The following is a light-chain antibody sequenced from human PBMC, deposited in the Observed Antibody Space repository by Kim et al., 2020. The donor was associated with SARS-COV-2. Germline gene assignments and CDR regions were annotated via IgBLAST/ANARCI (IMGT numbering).Light chain of an antibody. Sequence: VALGQTVRITCQGDSLRSYYASWYQQKPGQAPVLVIYAKNNRPSGIPDRFSGSNSGNTASLTITGAQAEDEADYYCNSRDSSDNRVFGGGTQLTVL. CDR2: AKN. CDR3: NSRDSSDNRV. CDR1: SLRSYY. J-gene: IGLJ2*01. V-gene: IGLV3-19*01.